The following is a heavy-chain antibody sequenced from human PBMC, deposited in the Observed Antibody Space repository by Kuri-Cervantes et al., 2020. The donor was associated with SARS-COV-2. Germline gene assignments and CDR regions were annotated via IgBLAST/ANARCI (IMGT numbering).Heavy chain of an antibody. CDR2: INHSGST. CDR1: GGSISSGDYY. CDR3: ARGHIVVVPAARNWFDP. Sequence: SETLSLTCTVSGGSISSGDYYWSWIRQPPGKGLEWIGEINHSGSTNYNPSLKSRVTISVDTSKNQFSLKLSSVTAADTAVYYCARGHIVVVPAARNWFDPWGQGTLVTVSS. J-gene: IGHJ5*02. V-gene: IGHV4-39*07. D-gene: IGHD2-2*01.